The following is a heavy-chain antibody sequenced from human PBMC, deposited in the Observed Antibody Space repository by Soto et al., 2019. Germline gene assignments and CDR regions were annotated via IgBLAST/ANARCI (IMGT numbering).Heavy chain of an antibody. D-gene: IGHD1-1*01. J-gene: IGHJ4*02. V-gene: IGHV6-1*01. CDR3: ARARWAGTPFDY. CDR1: GDSVSNNIAA. CDR2: TFYRSKWYN. Sequence: SQTLSLTCAISGDSVSNNIAAWSWIRQSPSRGLEWLGRTFYRSKWYNDYAVSVKSRITISPDTSKNQFSLQLNSVTPEDTAVYYCARARWAGTPFDYWGQGTLVTVSS.